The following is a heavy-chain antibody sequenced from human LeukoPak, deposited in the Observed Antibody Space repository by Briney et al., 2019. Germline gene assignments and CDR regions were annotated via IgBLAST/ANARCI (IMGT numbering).Heavy chain of an antibody. D-gene: IGHD2-2*02. V-gene: IGHV1-18*01. Sequence: GASVKVSCKASGYTFTSYGISWVRQAPGQGLEWMGWISAYNGNTNYAQKLQGRVTMTTDTSTSTAYMELRSLRSDDTAVYYCARDDPAQYPKPASDYWGQGTLVTVSS. J-gene: IGHJ4*02. CDR2: ISAYNGNT. CDR3: ARDDPAQYPKPASDY. CDR1: GYTFTSYG.